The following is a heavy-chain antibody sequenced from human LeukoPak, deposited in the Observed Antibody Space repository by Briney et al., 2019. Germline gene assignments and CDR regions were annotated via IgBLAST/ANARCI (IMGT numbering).Heavy chain of an antibody. V-gene: IGHV4-39*07. Sequence: PSETLSLTCTVSGGSISSSSYYWGWIRQPPGKGLEWIGSIYYSGSTYYNPSLKSRVTISVDTSKNQFSLKLSSVTAADTAVYYCASTLEDRYYFDYWGQGTLVTVSS. CDR3: ASTLEDRYYFDY. J-gene: IGHJ4*02. D-gene: IGHD3-3*01. CDR1: GGSISSSSYY. CDR2: IYYSGST.